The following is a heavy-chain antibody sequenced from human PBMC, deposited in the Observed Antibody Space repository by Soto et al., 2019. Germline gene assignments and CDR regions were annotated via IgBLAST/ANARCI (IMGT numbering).Heavy chain of an antibody. CDR2: IYYSGST. V-gene: IGHV4-31*03. Sequence: QVQLQESGPGLVKPSQTLSLTCTVSGGSISSGGYYWSWIRQHPGKGLEWIGYIYYSGSTYYNPSLKRRVTISVDTSKNQFSLKLSSVTAADTAVYYCARGGYDILTGYYYYYGMDVWGQGTTVTVSS. J-gene: IGHJ6*02. CDR3: ARGGYDILTGYYYYYGMDV. CDR1: GGSISSGGYY. D-gene: IGHD3-9*01.